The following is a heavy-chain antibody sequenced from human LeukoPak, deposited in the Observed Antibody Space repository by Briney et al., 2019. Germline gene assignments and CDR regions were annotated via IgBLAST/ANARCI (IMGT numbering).Heavy chain of an antibody. CDR3: ARDRLGYCSGGSCYG. Sequence: GGSLRLSCAASGFTFSDYYMNWIRQAPGKGLEWISYISSGSDYTNYADSVKGRFTVSRDDAKNSLYLQMNSLRVEDTAVYYCARDRLGYCSGGSCYGWGQGTLVTVSS. V-gene: IGHV3-11*06. D-gene: IGHD2-15*01. CDR1: GFTFSDYY. J-gene: IGHJ4*02. CDR2: ISSGSDYT.